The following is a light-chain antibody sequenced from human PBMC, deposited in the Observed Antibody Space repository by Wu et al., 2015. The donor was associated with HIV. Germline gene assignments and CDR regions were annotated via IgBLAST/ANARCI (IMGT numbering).Light chain of an antibody. Sequence: DIQMTQSPSTLSASVGDRVTITCRASPSIVGWLAWYQQKPGKAPKLLIYKASSLDSGVPSRFSGSGSGTEFTLTISSLQPDDFATYYCQXCSNYPSTFGQGTKVEI. CDR2: KAS. CDR1: PSIVGW. J-gene: IGKJ1*01. V-gene: IGKV1-5*03. CDR3: QXCSNYPST.